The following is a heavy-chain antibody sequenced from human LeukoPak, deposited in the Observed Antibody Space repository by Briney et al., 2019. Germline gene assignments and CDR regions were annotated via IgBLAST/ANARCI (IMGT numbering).Heavy chain of an antibody. V-gene: IGHV4-31*03. CDR2: IYYSGST. Sequence: SETLSLTCTVSGGSISSGVYYWSWIRQRPGKGLEWIGYIYYSGSTYYNPSLKSRVTISVDTSKNQFSLKLSSVTAADTAVYYCARDKRVDYYDSSGYDDWGQGTLVTVSS. CDR1: GGSISSGVYY. CDR3: ARDKRVDYYDSSGYDD. D-gene: IGHD3-22*01. J-gene: IGHJ4*02.